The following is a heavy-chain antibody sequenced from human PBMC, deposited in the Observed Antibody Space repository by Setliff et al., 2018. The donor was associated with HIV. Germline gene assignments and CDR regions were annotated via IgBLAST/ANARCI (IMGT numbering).Heavy chain of an antibody. CDR3: VRGVQSPPHYSYYYMDV. J-gene: IGHJ6*03. CDR1: GFTFGDYA. CDR2: IYTGGAT. D-gene: IGHD3-3*01. Sequence: PGGSLRLSCTASGFTFGDYAMSWVRQAPGKGLEWASVIYTGGATFYADPVKARFTISRDNSRNTLYLQMNSLRFDDTAMYYCVRGVQSPPHYSYYYMDVWGEGTMVTVSS. V-gene: IGHV3-53*05.